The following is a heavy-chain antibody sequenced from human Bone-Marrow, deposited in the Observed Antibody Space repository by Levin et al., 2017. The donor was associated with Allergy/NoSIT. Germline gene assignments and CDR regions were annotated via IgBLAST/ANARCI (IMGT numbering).Heavy chain of an antibody. CDR2: IGDSAAGT. V-gene: IGHV3-23*01. D-gene: IGHD3-3*01. CDR1: GFTFGKNA. Sequence: PGGSLRLSCAASGFTFGKNAMSWVRQAPGKGLEWVSVIGDSAAGTYYADSVTGRFVISRDNSRNTMCLQMTSLRAEDTAVYYCATHGDSGDFGSSEYGSTLYQVDTWGKGTRVSVSS. J-gene: IGHJ6*03. CDR3: ATHGDSGDFGSSEYGSTLYQVDT.